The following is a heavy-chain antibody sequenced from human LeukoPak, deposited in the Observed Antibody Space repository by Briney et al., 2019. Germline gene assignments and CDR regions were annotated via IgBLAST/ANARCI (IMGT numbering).Heavy chain of an antibody. CDR2: IQSKTDGGTT. V-gene: IGHV3-15*01. CDR1: GFTFSNAW. CDR3: NRALSYYGMDV. D-gene: IGHD3-16*01. Sequence: GGSLRLSCAASGFTFSNAWMSWVRQAPGKGLEWLGRIQSKTDGGTTDYAAPVKGRFTVSRDDSENTLSLQMNSLETEDTAVYYCNRALSYYGMDVWGQGTTVTVSS. J-gene: IGHJ6*02.